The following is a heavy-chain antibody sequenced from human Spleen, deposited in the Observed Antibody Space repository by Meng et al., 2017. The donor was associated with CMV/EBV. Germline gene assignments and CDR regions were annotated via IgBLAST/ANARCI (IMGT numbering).Heavy chain of an antibody. CDR3: ARVPRNYGDPFDI. V-gene: IGHV3-7*01. CDR2: IKQDGSEK. CDR1: RFTFSSYW. D-gene: IGHD4-17*01. J-gene: IGHJ3*02. Sequence: GESLKISCAASRFTFSSYWMNWVRQAPGKGLEWVANIKQDGSEKYFVDSVKGRFTISRDNAKNSLYLQMNSLRAEDTAVYYCARVPRNYGDPFDIWGQGTMVTVSS.